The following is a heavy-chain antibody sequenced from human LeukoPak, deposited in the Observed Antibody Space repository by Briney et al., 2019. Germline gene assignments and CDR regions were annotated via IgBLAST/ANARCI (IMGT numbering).Heavy chain of an antibody. CDR3: ARGKISYSSTWYQDY. D-gene: IGHD6-13*01. Sequence: GGSLRLSCAASGFKFSNSDMHWVRQSAGKGLEWVSTIGTEADPFYPGSVKGRFAISRDNSKNTLYLQMNSLRAEDTAVYYCARGKISYSSTWYQDYWGQGTLVTVSS. CDR2: IGTEADP. J-gene: IGHJ4*02. CDR1: GFKFSNSD. V-gene: IGHV3-13*05.